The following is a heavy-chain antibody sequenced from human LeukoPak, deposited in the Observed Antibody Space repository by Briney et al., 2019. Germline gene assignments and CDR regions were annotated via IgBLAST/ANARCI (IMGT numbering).Heavy chain of an antibody. CDR3: ARAKIGSPVEFDF. V-gene: IGHV1-2*02. D-gene: IGHD2-21*01. Sequence: ASVKVSCKAYEDTFTTYYMHWMRQAPGQGLEWMGWINPNSGNANFAQKFQGRVTMTTDTSITTAYMELSSLTSDDTAIYYCARAKIGSPVEFDFWGQGTLVTVSS. CDR1: EDTFTTYY. J-gene: IGHJ4*02. CDR2: INPNSGNA.